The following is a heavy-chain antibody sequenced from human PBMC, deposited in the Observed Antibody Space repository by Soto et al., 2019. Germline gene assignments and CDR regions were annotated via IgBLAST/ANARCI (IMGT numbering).Heavy chain of an antibody. V-gene: IGHV4-38-2*02. CDR2: IYHGGTT. J-gene: IGHJ4*01. D-gene: IGHD6-19*01. Sequence: SETLSLTCTVFGYSISSGSYWAWIRQPPGKGPEWIASIYHGGTTFYNPSLKSRITISVDTSNNQFSLKLTSVTAADTAVYYCARVHVMVVAGSTFDYWGHGTLVTVSS. CDR3: ARVHVMVVAGSTFDY. CDR1: GYSISSGSY.